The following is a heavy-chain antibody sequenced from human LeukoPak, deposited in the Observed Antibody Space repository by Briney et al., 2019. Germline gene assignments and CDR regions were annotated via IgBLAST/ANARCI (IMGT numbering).Heavy chain of an antibody. Sequence: GRSLRLSCAASGFTFSNYAISWVRQAPGKGLEWVSAISDSGGKTYYADSVKGRFTISRDNSKNTLYLQMNSLRAEDMAIYYCAKEYPGHSSAFDYWGQGALVTVSS. D-gene: IGHD6-19*01. CDR1: GFTFSNYA. CDR2: ISDSGGKT. J-gene: IGHJ4*02. V-gene: IGHV3-23*01. CDR3: AKEYPGHSSAFDY.